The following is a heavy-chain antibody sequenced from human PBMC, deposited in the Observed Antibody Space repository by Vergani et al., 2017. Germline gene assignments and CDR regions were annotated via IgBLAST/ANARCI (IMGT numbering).Heavy chain of an antibody. Sequence: EVELVESGGGLVQPGGSLRLSCAASGFTFNEYWMHWARQVPGQGLVWVSGMNGDGDTISYADSVKGRFTIFRDNAKNTLFLQMNSLRAEETAVYYCAIARKFRFGVVWENWFDPWGQGTLVTVSS. CDR2: MNGDGDTI. CDR1: GFTFNEYW. J-gene: IGHJ5*02. D-gene: IGHD3-3*01. V-gene: IGHV3-74*01. CDR3: AIARKFRFGVVWENWFDP.